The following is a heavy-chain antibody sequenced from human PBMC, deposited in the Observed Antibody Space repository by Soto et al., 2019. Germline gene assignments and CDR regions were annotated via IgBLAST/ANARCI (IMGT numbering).Heavy chain of an antibody. D-gene: IGHD1-1*01. CDR1: GYTFTTYD. Sequence: GASVKVSCKASGYTFTTYDISWVRQAPGQGLEWMGRISTYNGNTNYPQSLQGRLTMTTDTSTTTAYMELRSLRSDDTAVYYCARDPYQVQRGNAPTPKGMDVWAQGPTAT. V-gene: IGHV1-18*01. CDR2: ISTYNGNT. CDR3: ARDPYQVQRGNAPTPKGMDV. J-gene: IGHJ6*02.